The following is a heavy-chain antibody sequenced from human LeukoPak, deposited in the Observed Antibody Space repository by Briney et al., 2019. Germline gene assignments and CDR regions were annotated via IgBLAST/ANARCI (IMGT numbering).Heavy chain of an antibody. CDR3: ARSRGRKQQLVLGY. J-gene: IGHJ4*02. CDR1: GFTFSSYA. V-gene: IGHV3-23*01. CDR2: ISGSGGST. Sequence: GGSLRLSCAASGFTFSSYAMSWVRQAPGKGLEWVSAISGSGGSTYYADSVKGRFTISRDNAKNSLYLQMNSLRAEDTAVYYCARSRGRKQQLVLGYWGQGTLVTVSS. D-gene: IGHD6-13*01.